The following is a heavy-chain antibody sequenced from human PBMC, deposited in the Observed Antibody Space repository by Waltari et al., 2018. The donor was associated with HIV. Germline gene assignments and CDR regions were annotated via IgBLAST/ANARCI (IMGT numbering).Heavy chain of an antibody. CDR2: AYYRGST. D-gene: IGHD2-15*01. Sequence: QVQLQESGPGLVKPSQTLSLTCTVSGDSINSGGYYWAWFRPHPGKGLEWIGFAYYRGSTFFNPSFKSRATISGDTSKNQFSLELTSLTAADTAVYYCARVGYYYFDLWGRGTLVTVSS. V-gene: IGHV4-31*03. CDR1: GDSINSGGYY. CDR3: ARVGYYYFDL. J-gene: IGHJ2*01.